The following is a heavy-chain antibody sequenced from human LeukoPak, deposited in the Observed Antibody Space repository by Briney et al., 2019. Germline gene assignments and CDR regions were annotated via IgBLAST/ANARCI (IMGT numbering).Heavy chain of an antibody. D-gene: IGHD3-16*02. J-gene: IGHJ4*02. V-gene: IGHV3-7*01. CDR2: IKQDGSEK. CDR3: ARDIRLGELSLSY. CDR1: GFTFSSYW. Sequence: GGSLRLSCAASGFTFSSYWMSWLRQAPGKGLEWVANIKQDGSEKYYVDSVKGRFTISRDNAKNSLYLQMNSLRAEDTAVYYCARDIRLGELSLSYWGQGTLVTVSS.